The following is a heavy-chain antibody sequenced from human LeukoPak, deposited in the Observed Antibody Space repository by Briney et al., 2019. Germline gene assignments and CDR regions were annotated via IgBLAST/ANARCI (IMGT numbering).Heavy chain of an antibody. V-gene: IGHV3-11*01. Sequence: PGGSLRLSCAASGFTFSDYYMSWIRQAPGKGLEWVSYISSSGNTIFYADSVKGRFTISRDNAKNSLYLQMNSLRAEDTAVYYCARRGPTYYYDSSGYYTTDAFDIWGQGTMVTVSS. CDR2: ISSSGNTI. CDR1: GFTFSDYY. D-gene: IGHD3-22*01. CDR3: ARRGPTYYYDSSGYYTTDAFDI. J-gene: IGHJ3*02.